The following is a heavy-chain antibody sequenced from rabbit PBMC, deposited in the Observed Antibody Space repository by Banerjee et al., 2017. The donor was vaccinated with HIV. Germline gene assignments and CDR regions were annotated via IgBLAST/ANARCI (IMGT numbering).Heavy chain of an antibody. J-gene: IGHJ4*01. CDR3: AREYVGSGYALNL. V-gene: IGHV1S40*01. CDR2: SHIGSGNT. Sequence: QSLEESGGDLVKPGASLTLTCTGSGFSFSSYWMCWVRQAPGKGLELIAYSHIGSGNTHYASWAKGRFTISKTSSTAVTLQMTSLTAADTATYFCAREYVGSGYALNLWGPGTLVTVS. D-gene: IGHD8-1*01. CDR1: GFSFSSYW.